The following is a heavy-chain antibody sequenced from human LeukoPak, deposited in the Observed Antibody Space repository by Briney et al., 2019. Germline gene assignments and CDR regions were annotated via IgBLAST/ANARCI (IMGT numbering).Heavy chain of an antibody. V-gene: IGHV4-61*01. J-gene: IGHJ4*02. CDR3: ARRLGGGNLFDY. D-gene: IGHD3-16*01. Sequence: SETLSLTRTVSGGSVSSGSYYWSWIRQPPGKGLEWIEYIYYSGSTNYNPSLKSRVTISVDTSKNQFSLKLSSVTAADTAVYYCARRLGGGNLFDYWGQGTLVTVSS. CDR2: IYYSGST. CDR1: GGSVSSGSYY.